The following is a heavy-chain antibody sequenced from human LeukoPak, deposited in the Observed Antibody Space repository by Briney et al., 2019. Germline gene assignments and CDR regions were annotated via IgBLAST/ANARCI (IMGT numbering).Heavy chain of an antibody. CDR3: AKDMMTAVAGIFDY. CDR2: ISGSGGST. J-gene: IGHJ4*02. D-gene: IGHD6-19*01. Sequence: PGGSLRLSCAAPGFTFSSYAMSWVRQAPGKGLEWVSAISGSGGSTDYADSVKGRFTISRDNSKSTLYLQMNSLRAEDTAVYYCAKDMMTAVAGIFDYWGQGTLVTVSS. CDR1: GFTFSSYA. V-gene: IGHV3-23*01.